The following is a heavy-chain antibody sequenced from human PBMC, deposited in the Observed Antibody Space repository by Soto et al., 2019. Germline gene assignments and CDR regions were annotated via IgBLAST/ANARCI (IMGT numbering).Heavy chain of an antibody. CDR1: GGTFSSYA. CDR3: ARGRYYYDSSGYYYFDY. Sequence: QVQLVQSGAEVKKPGSSVKVSCKASGGTFSSYAISWVRQAPGQGLEWMGGIIPIFGTANYAQKFQGRVTITADDSTSTAYMGLSRLISEDTAVYYCARGRYYYDSSGYYYFDYWGQGTLVTVSS. D-gene: IGHD3-22*01. CDR2: IIPIFGTA. V-gene: IGHV1-69*01. J-gene: IGHJ4*02.